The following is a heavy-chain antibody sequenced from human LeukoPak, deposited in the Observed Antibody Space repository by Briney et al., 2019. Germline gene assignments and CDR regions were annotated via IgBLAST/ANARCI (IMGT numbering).Heavy chain of an antibody. D-gene: IGHD2-2*01. J-gene: IGHJ5*02. Sequence: GGSLRLSCAASGFTFISYAMSWVRQAPGKGLEWVSAISGSGGSTYCADSVKGRFTISIDNSKNTLYLQMNSLRAEDTAVYYRAKGYCSSTSCPNWFDPWGQGTLVTVSS. CDR3: AKGYCSSTSCPNWFDP. V-gene: IGHV3-23*01. CDR2: ISGSGGST. CDR1: GFTFISYA.